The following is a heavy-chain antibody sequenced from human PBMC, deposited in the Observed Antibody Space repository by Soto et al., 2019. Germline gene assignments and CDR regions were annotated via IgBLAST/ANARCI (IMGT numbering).Heavy chain of an antibody. V-gene: IGHV3-30*18. Sequence: QVQLVESGCGVVQPGRSLRRSCAASGFTFRTSGMHGVRQAPGKGLEWVGFISYEGSSKYYADSVKGRFTIARDNSKNTLYLQMSSLRGEDTAVYYCAKEIAVAVDPFYYFGLEVWGQGHRVTVSS. CDR1: GFTFRTSG. D-gene: IGHD3-22*01. J-gene: IGHJ6*02. CDR2: ISYEGSSK. CDR3: AKEIAVAVDPFYYFGLEV.